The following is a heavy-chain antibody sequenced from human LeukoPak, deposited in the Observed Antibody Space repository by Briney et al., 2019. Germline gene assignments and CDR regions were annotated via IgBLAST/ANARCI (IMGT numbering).Heavy chain of an antibody. CDR2: IWYDGSNK. V-gene: IGHV3-33*01. D-gene: IGHD6-13*01. J-gene: IGHJ4*02. CDR3: ARDLSPDTAAGRYYFDF. CDR1: GFTFSTHG. Sequence: PGGSLRLSCAASGFTFSTHGMHWVRQAPGKGLEWVAVIWYDGSNKYYADSVKGRFTISRDNSKNTLYLQMNSLRAEDTAVYYCARDLSPDTAAGRYYFDFRGQGALVTVSS.